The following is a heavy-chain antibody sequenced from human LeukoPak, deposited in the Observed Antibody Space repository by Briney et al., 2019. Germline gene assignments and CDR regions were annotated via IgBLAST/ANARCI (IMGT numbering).Heavy chain of an antibody. CDR1: GFTFSSYA. D-gene: IGHD5-18*01. Sequence: PGGSLRLSCAASGFTFSSYAMHWVRQAPGKGLEWVAVISYDGSNKYYADSVKGRFTISRDNSKNTLYLQMNSLRAEDTAVYYCAKEGQLWLAWYFDLWGRGTLVTVSS. V-gene: IGHV3-30*04. CDR2: ISYDGSNK. J-gene: IGHJ2*01. CDR3: AKEGQLWLAWYFDL.